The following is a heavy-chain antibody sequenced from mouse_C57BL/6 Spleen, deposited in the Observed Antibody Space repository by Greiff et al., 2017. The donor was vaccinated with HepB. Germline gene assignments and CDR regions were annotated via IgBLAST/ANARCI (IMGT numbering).Heavy chain of an antibody. V-gene: IGHV1-26*01. CDR1: GYTFTDYY. Sequence: EVQLQQSGPELVKPGASVKISCKASGYTFTDYYMNWVKQSHGKSLEWIGDINPNNGGTSYNQKFKGKATLTVDKSSSTAYMELRSLTSEDSAVYYCARRLYYYGSSYWYFDVWGTGTTVTVSS. CDR3: ARRLYYYGSSYWYFDV. D-gene: IGHD1-1*01. CDR2: INPNNGGT. J-gene: IGHJ1*03.